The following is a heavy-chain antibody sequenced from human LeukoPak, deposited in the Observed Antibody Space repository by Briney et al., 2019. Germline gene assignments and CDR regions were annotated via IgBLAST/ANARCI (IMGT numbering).Heavy chain of an antibody. V-gene: IGHV4-4*07. CDR3: ARDNEVAARSFDY. Sequence: SETLSLTCTFSGGPISGYYWSWFRQPPGKGLEGIGRIYTSGSNNYNPSLKSRVTMSVDTSKNQFSLKLSSVTAADTAVYYCARDNEVAARSFDYWGQGTLVTVSS. CDR1: GGPISGYY. J-gene: IGHJ4*02. D-gene: IGHD6-6*01. CDR2: IYTSGSN.